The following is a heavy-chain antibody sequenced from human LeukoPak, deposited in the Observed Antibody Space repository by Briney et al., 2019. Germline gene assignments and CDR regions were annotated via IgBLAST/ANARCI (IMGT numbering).Heavy chain of an antibody. Sequence: PGGSLRLSCAASGFTFSSYAMSWVRQAPGKGLEWVSAISGSGGSTYYADSVKGRFTISRDNSKNTLYLQMNSLKTEDTAVYYCTTERGNYYDSSGYQAYWGQGTLVTVSS. D-gene: IGHD3-22*01. CDR1: GFTFSSYA. J-gene: IGHJ4*02. V-gene: IGHV3-23*01. CDR3: TTERGNYYDSSGYQAY. CDR2: ISGSGGST.